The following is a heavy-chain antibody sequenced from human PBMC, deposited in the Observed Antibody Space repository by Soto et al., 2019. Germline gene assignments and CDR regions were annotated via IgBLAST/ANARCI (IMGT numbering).Heavy chain of an antibody. D-gene: IGHD1-26*01. CDR2: IYPGDSDT. Sequence: GESLKISCMGSGYKVSTWHNFTSYWIAWVRQMPGEGLEWMGIIYPGDSDTRYSPSFQGQVTISADRSINSVYLQWSSLKASDTATYYCARPGLATTSTTFYYYDMDVWGQGTTVTVSS. J-gene: IGHJ6*02. V-gene: IGHV5-51*01. CDR1: GYKVSTWHNFTSYW. CDR3: ARPGLATTSTTFYYYDMDV.